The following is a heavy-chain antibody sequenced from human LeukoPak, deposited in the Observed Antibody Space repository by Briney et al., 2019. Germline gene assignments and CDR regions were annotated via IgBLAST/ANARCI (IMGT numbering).Heavy chain of an antibody. V-gene: IGHV3-30*04. CDR3: ARGREDYDILTGYSSSDFFDY. D-gene: IGHD3-9*01. CDR2: ISYDGSNK. CDR1: GFTFSSYA. Sequence: PGRSQRLSCAASGFTFSSYAMHWVRQAPGKGLEWVAVISYDGSNKYYADSVKGRFTISRDNSKNTLYLQMNSLRAEDTAVYYCARGREDYDILTGYSSSDFFDYWGQGTLVTVSS. J-gene: IGHJ4*02.